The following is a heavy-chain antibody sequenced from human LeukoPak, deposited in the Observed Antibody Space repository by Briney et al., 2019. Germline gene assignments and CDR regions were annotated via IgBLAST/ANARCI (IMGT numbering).Heavy chain of an antibody. CDR3: ARDSAAGMATIGFDY. Sequence: PGRSLRLSCTASGFTFSNYGMHWVRQAPGKGLEWVAVIWYDGSNKYYADSVKGRFTISRDTSKKTMYLQMNSLRADDTAVYYCARDSAAGMATIGFDYWGQGTLVTVSS. V-gene: IGHV3-33*01. CDR2: IWYDGSNK. J-gene: IGHJ4*02. D-gene: IGHD5-24*01. CDR1: GFTFSNYG.